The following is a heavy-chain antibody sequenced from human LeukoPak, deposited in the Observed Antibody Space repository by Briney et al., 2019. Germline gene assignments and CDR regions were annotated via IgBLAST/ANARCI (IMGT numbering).Heavy chain of an antibody. CDR2: INHSGST. D-gene: IGHD6-19*01. V-gene: IGHV4-4*02. CDR3: ARHKQWLVEGFDY. J-gene: IGHJ4*02. Sequence: SGTLSLTCAVSGGSISSSNWWSWVRQPPGKGLEWIGEINHSGSTNYNPSLKSRVTISVDTSKNQFSLKLSSVTAADTAVYYCARHKQWLVEGFDYWGQGTLVTVSS. CDR1: GGSISSSNW.